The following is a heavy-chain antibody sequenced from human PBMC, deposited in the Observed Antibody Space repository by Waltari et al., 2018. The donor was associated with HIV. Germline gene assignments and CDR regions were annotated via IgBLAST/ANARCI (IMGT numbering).Heavy chain of an antibody. J-gene: IGHJ6*02. CDR2: ISSAGTYK. Sequence: EVQLVESGGGLVKPGGSLRLSCAASGFNFNTYSMNWVRQAPGKGLEGVSCISSAGTYKYYADSMKGRFTVSRDNAKNSLYLQMNSLRAEDTAVYYCARDPSGWYYYGMDVWGQGTTVTVSS. V-gene: IGHV3-21*01. CDR1: GFNFNTYS. D-gene: IGHD6-19*01. CDR3: ARDPSGWYYYGMDV.